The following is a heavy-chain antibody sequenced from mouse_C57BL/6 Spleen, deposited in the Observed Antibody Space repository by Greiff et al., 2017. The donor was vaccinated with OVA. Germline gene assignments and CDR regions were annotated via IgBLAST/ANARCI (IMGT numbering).Heavy chain of an antibody. J-gene: IGHJ4*01. Sequence: VQGVESGPGLVQPSQSLSITCTVSGFSLTSYGVHWVRQSPGKGLEWLGVIWRGGSTDYNAAFMSRLSITKDNSKSQVFFKMNSLQADDTAIYYCATPYGYDEAMDYWGQGTSVTVSS. CDR2: IWRGGST. V-gene: IGHV2-5*01. CDR1: GFSLTSYG. D-gene: IGHD2-2*01. CDR3: ATPYGYDEAMDY.